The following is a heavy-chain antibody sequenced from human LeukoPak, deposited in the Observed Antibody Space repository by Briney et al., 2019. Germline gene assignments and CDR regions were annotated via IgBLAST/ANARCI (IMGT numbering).Heavy chain of an antibody. Sequence: PGGSLRLSCAASGFTFSSYGMHWVRQAPGKGLEWVAFIRYDGSNKYYADSVKGRFTISRDNSKNTVYPQMNSLRAEDTAVYYCASHDYGDFVHSDYWGQGTLVTVSS. CDR2: IRYDGSNK. CDR1: GFTFSSYG. D-gene: IGHD4-17*01. V-gene: IGHV3-30*02. CDR3: ASHDYGDFVHSDY. J-gene: IGHJ4*02.